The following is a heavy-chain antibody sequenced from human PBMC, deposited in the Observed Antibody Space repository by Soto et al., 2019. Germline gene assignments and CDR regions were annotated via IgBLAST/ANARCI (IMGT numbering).Heavy chain of an antibody. CDR2: IHWDDDK. CDR1: GFSLNTRGVG. D-gene: IGHD3-10*01. Sequence: QITLKESGPTLVQPTQTLTLTCTFSGFSLNTRGVGVGWIRQPPGKALEWLALIHWDDDKYYRPSLKSRLSITKATSRNKVALTMTHMHSVDRATYSSAHRTFHLVRGSRSDPRGPGTLGTVSS. J-gene: IGHJ5*02. V-gene: IGHV2-5*02. CDR3: AHRTFHLVRGSRSDP.